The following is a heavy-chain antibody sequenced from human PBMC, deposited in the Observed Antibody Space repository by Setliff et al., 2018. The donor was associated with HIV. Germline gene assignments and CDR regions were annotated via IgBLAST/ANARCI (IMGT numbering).Heavy chain of an antibody. Sequence: KTSETLSLTCAVYGGSSSGSYWSWIRQPPGKGLEWIGEINQSGGAKYNPSLKSRVTISVDTSKNQFSLKLTSVTAADTAVYLCAVSLGDHFYMDVWGKGTTVTVSS. D-gene: IGHD3-10*01. V-gene: IGHV4-34*01. CDR3: AVSLGDHFYMDV. CDR2: INQSGGA. J-gene: IGHJ6*03. CDR1: GGSSSGSY.